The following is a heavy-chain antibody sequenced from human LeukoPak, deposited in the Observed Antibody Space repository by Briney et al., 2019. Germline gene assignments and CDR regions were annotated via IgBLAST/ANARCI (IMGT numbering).Heavy chain of an antibody. J-gene: IGHJ5*02. D-gene: IGHD1-26*01. Sequence: PSETLSLTCTVSGGSISSSSYYWGWIRQPPGKGLEWIGSIYYSGSTYYNPSLKSRVTISVDTSKNQFSLKLSSVTAADTAVYYCARDGVVGGATSWGQGTLVTVSS. CDR3: ARDGVVGGATS. CDR2: IYYSGST. V-gene: IGHV4-39*07. CDR1: GGSISSSSYY.